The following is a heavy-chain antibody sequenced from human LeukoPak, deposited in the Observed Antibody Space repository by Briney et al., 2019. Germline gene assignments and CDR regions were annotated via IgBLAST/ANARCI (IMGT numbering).Heavy chain of an antibody. V-gene: IGHV1-8*01. CDR3: ARRTGWFGELYHYYYMDV. Sequence: GASVTVSCKASGYTFTSYDINWVRQATGQGLEWMGWMNPNSGNTGYAQKFQGRVTMTRNTSISTAYMELSSLRSEDTAVYYCARRTGWFGELYHYYYMDVWGKGTTVTVSS. CDR2: MNPNSGNT. CDR1: GYTFTSYD. D-gene: IGHD3-10*01. J-gene: IGHJ6*03.